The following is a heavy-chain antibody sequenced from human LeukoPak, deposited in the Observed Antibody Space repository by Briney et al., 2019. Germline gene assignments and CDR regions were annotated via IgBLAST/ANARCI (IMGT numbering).Heavy chain of an antibody. CDR2: ISSSGSTI. CDR3: ARERLGNYYDSSGYLF. CDR1: GFTFSDYY. D-gene: IGHD3-22*01. Sequence: GGSLRLSCAASGFTFSDYYMSWIRQAPGKGLEWVSYISSSGSTIYYADSVKGRFTISRDNAKNSLYLQMNSLRVEDTAVYYCARERLGNYYDSSGYLFWGQGTLVTVSS. J-gene: IGHJ4*02. V-gene: IGHV3-11*01.